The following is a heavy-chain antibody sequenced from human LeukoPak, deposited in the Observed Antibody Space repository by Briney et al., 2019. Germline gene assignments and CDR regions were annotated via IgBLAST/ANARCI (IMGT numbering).Heavy chain of an antibody. CDR1: GFTFDDYA. J-gene: IGHJ4*02. V-gene: IGHV3-53*01. CDR3: ARTSIVDFWSGYPY. Sequence: PGGSLRLSCAASGFTFDDYAMHWVRQAPGKGLEWVSVIYSGGSTYYADSVKGRFTISRDNSKNTLYLQMNSLRAEDTAVYYCARTSIVDFWSGYPYWGQGTLVTVSS. CDR2: IYSGGST. D-gene: IGHD3-3*01.